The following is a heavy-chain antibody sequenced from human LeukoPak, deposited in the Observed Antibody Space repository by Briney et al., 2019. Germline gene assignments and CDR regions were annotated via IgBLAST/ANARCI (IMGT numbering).Heavy chain of an antibody. CDR1: GYTFTSHG. Sequence: ASVKVSCKTSGYTFTSHGNSWVRQAPGQGPEWMGWITVYNGNTIYPQKLQGRVTVTTDTSTSTAYMELRSLTSDDTAMYYCARGLGSSWTPSWFDPWGQGTLVTVSS. CDR3: ARGLGSSWTPSWFDP. D-gene: IGHD6-13*01. V-gene: IGHV1-18*01. CDR2: ITVYNGNT. J-gene: IGHJ5*02.